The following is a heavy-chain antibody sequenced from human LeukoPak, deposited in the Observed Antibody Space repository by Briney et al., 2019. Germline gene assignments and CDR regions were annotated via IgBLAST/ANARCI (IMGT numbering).Heavy chain of an antibody. CDR2: ISYDGSNK. D-gene: IGHD1-1*01. J-gene: IGHJ3*02. CDR3: AKEGYNWSYDAFDI. Sequence: GGSLRLSCAASGFTFSSYGMHWVRQAPGKGLEWVAVISYDGSNKYYADSVKGRFTISRDNSKNTLYLQMNSLRAEDTAVYYCAKEGYNWSYDAFDIWGQGTMVTVSS. V-gene: IGHV3-30*18. CDR1: GFTFSSYG.